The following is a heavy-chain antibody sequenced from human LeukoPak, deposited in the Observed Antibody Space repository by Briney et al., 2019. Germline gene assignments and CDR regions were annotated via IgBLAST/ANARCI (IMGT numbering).Heavy chain of an antibody. V-gene: IGHV1-18*01. CDR2: ISAYNGNT. CDR1: GYTFTSYG. CDR3: ARDSFYSSSWYPFDY. Sequence: ASVKVSCKASGYTFTSYGISWVRQAPGQGLEWMGWISAYNGNTDYAQKLQGRVTMTTDTSTSTAYMELSRLRSDDTAVYYCARDSFYSSSWYPFDYWGQRTLVTVSS. J-gene: IGHJ4*02. D-gene: IGHD6-13*01.